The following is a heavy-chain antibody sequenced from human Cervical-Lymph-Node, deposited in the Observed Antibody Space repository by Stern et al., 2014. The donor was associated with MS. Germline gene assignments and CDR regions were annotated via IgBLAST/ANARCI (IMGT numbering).Heavy chain of an antibody. D-gene: IGHD2-21*02. V-gene: IGHV1-69*01. CDR1: GGTFSTSV. J-gene: IGHJ5*01. Sequence: QLVQSGAEVKKPGSSVKVSCKASGGTFSTSVISWVRQAPGQGLAWMGGIIPVFGTTNYGQKFQGRVTITADESTSTAYMELSSLRSEDTAMYYCATYYCGGDCYSGYFDPWGQGTLVTVSS. CDR3: ATYYCGGDCYSGYFDP. CDR2: IIPVFGTT.